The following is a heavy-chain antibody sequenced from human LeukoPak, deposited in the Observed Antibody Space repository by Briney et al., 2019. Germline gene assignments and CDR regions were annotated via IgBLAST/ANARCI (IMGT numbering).Heavy chain of an antibody. J-gene: IGHJ3*02. V-gene: IGHV3-21*01. Sequence: PGGSLRLSCAASGFTFSSYSMNWVRQAPGKGLEWVSSISSSSSYIYYADSVKGRFTISRDNAKNSLYLQMNSLRAGDTAVYYCARDRTAMDHDAFDIWGQGTMVTVSS. D-gene: IGHD5-18*01. CDR2: ISSSSSYI. CDR3: ARDRTAMDHDAFDI. CDR1: GFTFSSYS.